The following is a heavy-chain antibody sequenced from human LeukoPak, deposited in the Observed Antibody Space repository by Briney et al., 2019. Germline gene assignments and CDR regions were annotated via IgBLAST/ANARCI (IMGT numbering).Heavy chain of an antibody. Sequence: SQTLSLTCAISGDSVSSNSATWNWLRQSPSRGLEWLGRTYYTSKWFNDYAVSVKSRITINPDTSKNQFSLQLNSVTPEDTAVYYCARVSSPWSPRDAFDIWGQGTMVTVSS. CDR3: ARVSSPWSPRDAFDI. D-gene: IGHD1-26*01. CDR1: GDSVSSNSAT. CDR2: TYYTSKWFN. V-gene: IGHV6-1*01. J-gene: IGHJ3*02.